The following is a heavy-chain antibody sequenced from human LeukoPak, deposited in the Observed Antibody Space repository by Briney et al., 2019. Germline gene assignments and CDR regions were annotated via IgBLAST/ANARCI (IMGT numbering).Heavy chain of an antibody. D-gene: IGHD1-26*01. CDR3: ATVSLLVGATYYWYFDL. Sequence: ASVKVSCKASGGTFSSYAISWVRQAPGQGLEWMGGFDPEDGETIYAQKFQGRVTMTEDTSTDTAYMELSSLRSEDTAVYYCATVSLLVGATYYWYFDLWGRGTLVTVSS. V-gene: IGHV1-24*01. CDR2: FDPEDGET. CDR1: GGTFSSYA. J-gene: IGHJ2*01.